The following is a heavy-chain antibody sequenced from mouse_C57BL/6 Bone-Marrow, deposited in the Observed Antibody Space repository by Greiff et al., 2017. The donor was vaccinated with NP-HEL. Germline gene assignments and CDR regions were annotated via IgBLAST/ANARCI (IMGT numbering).Heavy chain of an antibody. CDR1: GYAFSSYW. J-gene: IGHJ4*01. CDR2: IYPGDGDT. CDR3: KRGDYGRSRVDYAMDY. D-gene: IGHD1-1*01. V-gene: IGHV1-80*01. Sequence: VQLQESGAELVKPGASVKISCKASGYAFSSYWMNWVKERPGKGLEWIGQIYPGDGDTTYNGKFKGKATLNADKSSSTAYMQVSSLTSEDSAVYCCKRGDYGRSRVDYAMDYWGQGTSVTVSS.